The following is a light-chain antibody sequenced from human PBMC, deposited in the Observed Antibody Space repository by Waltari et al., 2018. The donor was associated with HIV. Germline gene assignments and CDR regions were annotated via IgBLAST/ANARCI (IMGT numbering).Light chain of an antibody. J-gene: IGKJ4*01. Sequence: DIVMTQSPDSLAVSLGERATFNCRSSRTVLSNSDNRNYLAWYQQKTGQPPNVLIYWASTRQSGVPDRLSASGSGTNFSLSISSVQAADVAVYYCQQYYTVRPTFGGGTKVEIK. CDR2: WAS. V-gene: IGKV4-1*01. CDR1: RTVLSNSDNRNY. CDR3: QQYYTVRPT.